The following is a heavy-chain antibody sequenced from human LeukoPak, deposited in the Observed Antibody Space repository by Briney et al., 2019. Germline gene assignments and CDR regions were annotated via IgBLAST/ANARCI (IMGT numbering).Heavy chain of an antibody. CDR1: GFAITDHH. CDR3: VRVVTTRRGWYHFDH. J-gene: IGHJ4*02. CDR2: IQTTRTNSCTT. V-gene: IGHV3-72*01. Sequence: GGSLRLSCAASGFAITDHHMDWVRQAPGKGMEWVAHIQTTRTNSCTTEYAAFVQGRLNISRDDSKNSLYLELKSLKTEDTAVYYCVRVVTTRRGWYHFDHGGRGTVV. D-gene: IGHD6-19*01.